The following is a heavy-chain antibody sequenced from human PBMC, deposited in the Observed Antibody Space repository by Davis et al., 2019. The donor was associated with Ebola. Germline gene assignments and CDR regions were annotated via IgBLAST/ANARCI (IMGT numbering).Heavy chain of an antibody. CDR1: GFTFSSYA. Sequence: GESLKISCAASGFTFSSYAMHWVRQAPGKGLEWVAVISYDGSNKYYADSVKGRFTISRDNSKNTLYLQMNSLRAEDTAVYYCARDRGSGYFNPGALDYWGQGTLVTVSS. V-gene: IGHV3-30-3*01. CDR3: ARDRGSGYFNPGALDY. D-gene: IGHD3-22*01. J-gene: IGHJ4*02. CDR2: ISYDGSNK.